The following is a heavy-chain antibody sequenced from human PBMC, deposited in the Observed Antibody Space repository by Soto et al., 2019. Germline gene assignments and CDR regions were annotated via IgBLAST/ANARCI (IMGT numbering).Heavy chain of an antibody. CDR2: ISYDGHNK. J-gene: IGHJ6*02. D-gene: IGHD4-17*01. Sequence: QVQLVESGGGVVQPGGSLRLSCTASGFTFTTFGIHWVRQAPGKGLEWVALISYDGHNKYYSDSVKGRFTISRDNYKNTLSLQMNSLRAEDTAVYYCAKDLQAYGDYNYHYYGMDVWGQGTTVSVSS. CDR1: GFTFTTFG. CDR3: AKDLQAYGDYNYHYYGMDV. V-gene: IGHV3-30*18.